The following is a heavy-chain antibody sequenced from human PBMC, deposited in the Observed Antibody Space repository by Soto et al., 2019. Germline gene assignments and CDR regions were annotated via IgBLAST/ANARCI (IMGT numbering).Heavy chain of an antibody. Sequence: GESLKISCTGSAYSFTTYWINWVRQMPGKGLEWMGRIDPRDSYTNYSPSFQAHVSLSADKSISTAYLQWNSLKASDTDIYYCARQKIGDVIVVPAAIPTAAGLYGLDVWGQGTTVTVSS. J-gene: IGHJ6*02. V-gene: IGHV5-10-1*01. D-gene: IGHD2-2*01. CDR3: ARQKIGDVIVVPAAIPTAAGLYGLDV. CDR1: AYSFTTYW. CDR2: IDPRDSYT.